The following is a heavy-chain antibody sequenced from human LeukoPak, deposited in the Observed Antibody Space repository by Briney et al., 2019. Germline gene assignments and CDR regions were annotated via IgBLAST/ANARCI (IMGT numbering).Heavy chain of an antibody. CDR3: AKSARTMTRPGYFQH. CDR2: ISWDGGST. J-gene: IGHJ1*01. V-gene: IGHV3-43*01. Sequence: GGSLRLSCAASGFTFDDYTMHWVRQAPGKGLEWVSLISWDGGSTYYADSVKGRFTISRDNSKNSLYLQMNSLRTEDTALYYCAKSARTMTRPGYFQHWGQGTLVTVSS. D-gene: IGHD3-22*01. CDR1: GFTFDDYT.